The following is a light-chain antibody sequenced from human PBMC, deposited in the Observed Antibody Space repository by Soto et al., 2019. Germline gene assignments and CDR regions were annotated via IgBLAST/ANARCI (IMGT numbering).Light chain of an antibody. V-gene: IGKV1-9*01. Sequence: DIPLTQSPSFLSASVGDRVTITCRASQGISSYLAWYQQKPGKAPKVLIYAASTLQSGVPSRFSGSGSGTEFPLTISSLQPEDFATYYCQQVNSYPLTFGPGTKVDIK. CDR3: QQVNSYPLT. CDR1: QGISSY. J-gene: IGKJ3*01. CDR2: AAS.